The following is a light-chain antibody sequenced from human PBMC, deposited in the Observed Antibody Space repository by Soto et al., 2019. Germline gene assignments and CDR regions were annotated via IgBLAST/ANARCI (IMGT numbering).Light chain of an antibody. V-gene: IGKV3-11*01. Sequence: EMVLTQSPATLSLSPGESATLSCRASQNVGLNVAWYQQKSGQPPRLLIHTASSRATGIPARFSGSGSRTDFTLTISSLEPEDIAVYYCQERGRWPRATFGGGTKVEMK. CDR2: TAS. J-gene: IGKJ4*01. CDR3: QERGRWPRAT. CDR1: QNVGLN.